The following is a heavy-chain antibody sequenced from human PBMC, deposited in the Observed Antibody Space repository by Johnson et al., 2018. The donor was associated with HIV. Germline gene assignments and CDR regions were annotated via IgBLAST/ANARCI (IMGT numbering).Heavy chain of an antibody. CDR3: ATELSLLRDAFDI. CDR1: GLTFSSYG. Sequence: QMQLVESGGGVVQPGGSLRLSCAASGLTFSSYGMHWVRQAPGKGLEWVAFIRYDVTKKYYADSVKGLFTISRDNFKNRLYLQMDSLRAEDTAVYYCATELSLLRDAFDIWGQGTMVTVSS. CDR2: IRYDVTKK. J-gene: IGHJ3*02. D-gene: IGHD3-16*02. V-gene: IGHV3-30*02.